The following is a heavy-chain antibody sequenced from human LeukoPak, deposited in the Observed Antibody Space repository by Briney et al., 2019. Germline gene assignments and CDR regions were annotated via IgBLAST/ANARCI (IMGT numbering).Heavy chain of an antibody. CDR2: ISSSSSYI. J-gene: IGHJ5*02. V-gene: IGHV3-21*01. CDR3: ARVCNTGDNWFDP. Sequence: GGSLRLSCAASGFTFSSYSVNWVRQAPGKGLEWVSSISSSSSYIYYADSVKGRFTISRDNAKNSLYLQMNSLRAEDTAVYYCARVCNTGDNWFDPWGQGTLVTVSS. CDR1: GFTFSSYS.